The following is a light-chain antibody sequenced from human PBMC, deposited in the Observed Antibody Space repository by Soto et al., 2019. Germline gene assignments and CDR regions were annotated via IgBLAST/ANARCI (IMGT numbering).Light chain of an antibody. CDR3: QHYDTFSWT. J-gene: IGKJ1*01. CDR2: GAS. Sequence: DIQMTQSPSTLSVSLGDRITITCRASEDIDTSLAWFQQRPGKXPKXXIAGASGLMNGVPSTFSGSGSGTELAITISSVQPDDFETYFCQHYDTFSWTFGQGTKVDIK. CDR1: EDIDTS. V-gene: IGKV1-5*01.